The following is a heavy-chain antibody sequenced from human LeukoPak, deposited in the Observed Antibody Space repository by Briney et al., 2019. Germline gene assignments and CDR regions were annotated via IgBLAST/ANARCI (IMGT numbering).Heavy chain of an antibody. V-gene: IGHV3-11*01. CDR3: ARPTWGYSYGPPRYMDV. J-gene: IGHJ6*03. CDR2: ISSSGGTI. D-gene: IGHD5-18*01. Sequence: GGSLRLSCAASGFTFSNYYMSWIRQAPGKGLEWVSYISSSGGTIYYADSVKGRFTISRDNAKNPLYLQMNSLRAEDTAVYYCARPTWGYSYGPPRYMDVWGKGTTVTVSS. CDR1: GFTFSNYY.